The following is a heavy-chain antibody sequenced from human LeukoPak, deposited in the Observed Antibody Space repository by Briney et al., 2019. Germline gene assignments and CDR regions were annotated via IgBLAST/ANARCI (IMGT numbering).Heavy chain of an antibody. CDR3: ARAGGYQYYYAMDV. Sequence: PGGSLRLSCAASGFTFKTYTMHWVRQAPGMGLEWVSSISSSSSYIFYADSVKGRFTITRDNAKNSLYLQMSSLRAEDAAVYYCARAGGYQYYYAMDVWGQGTTVTVSS. D-gene: IGHD3-16*01. V-gene: IGHV3-21*01. CDR2: ISSSSSYI. CDR1: GFTFKTYT. J-gene: IGHJ6*02.